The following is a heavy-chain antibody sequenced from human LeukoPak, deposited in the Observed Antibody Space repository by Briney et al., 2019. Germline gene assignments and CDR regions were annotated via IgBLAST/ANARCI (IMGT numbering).Heavy chain of an antibody. J-gene: IGHJ4*02. Sequence: GGSLRLSCAASGFTFRRYRMNWVRQAPGKGLEWVSSMSGSSTHIYYTDSMKGRFTISRDNAKNSLYLQMNSLRAEDTAVYYCARPRVPDSWGQGTLVTVSS. CDR2: MSGSSTHI. V-gene: IGHV3-21*01. CDR1: GFTFRRYR. CDR3: ARPRVPDS.